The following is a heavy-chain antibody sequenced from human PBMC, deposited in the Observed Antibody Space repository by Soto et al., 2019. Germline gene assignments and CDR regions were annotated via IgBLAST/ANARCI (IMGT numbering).Heavy chain of an antibody. V-gene: IGHV1-69*01. Sequence: QVQLVQSGAEVKKPGSSVKVSCKASGGTFSSYAISWVRQAPGQGLEWMGGIIPIFGTASYAQKFQGRVTITADESTSTAYMELSSLRSEDTAVYYCSYYYDSSGPFRYYYGMDVWGQGTTVTVSS. CDR1: GGTFSSYA. CDR2: IIPIFGTA. CDR3: SYYYDSSGPFRYYYGMDV. D-gene: IGHD3-22*01. J-gene: IGHJ6*02.